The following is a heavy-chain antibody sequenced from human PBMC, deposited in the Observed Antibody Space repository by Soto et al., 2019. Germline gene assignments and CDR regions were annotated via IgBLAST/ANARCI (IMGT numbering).Heavy chain of an antibody. CDR2: IYYSGST. V-gene: IGHV4-39*01. Sequence: QLQVSGPGLVKPSETLSLTCTVSGGSISSSSYYWGWIRPPPGKGLEWIGSIYYSGSTYYNPSLKSRVTISVDTSKNQSALKLSSVTAAYTAVYYCARHGYDFWSGYDTGYFAYWGKGTLVTVSS. J-gene: IGHJ4*02. CDR3: ARHGYDFWSGYDTGYFAY. D-gene: IGHD3-3*01. CDR1: GGSISSSSYY.